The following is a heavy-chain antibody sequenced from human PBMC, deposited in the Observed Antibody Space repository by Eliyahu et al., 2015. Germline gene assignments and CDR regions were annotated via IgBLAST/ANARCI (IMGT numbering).Heavy chain of an antibody. V-gene: IGHV4-39*01. CDR2: IXYSGST. D-gene: IGHD6-13*01. CDR1: GXXISSSSYY. CDR3: ARHLNSRLFDY. J-gene: IGHJ4*02. Sequence: QLQLQESGPGLVKPSETLSXTCSVSGXXISSSSYYWGWIRQPPGKGLEWXGTIXYSGSTSYNPSLKSRVTISVDTSKNSVSLKLSSVTASDTAVYYCARHLNSRLFDYWGLGTPVTVSS.